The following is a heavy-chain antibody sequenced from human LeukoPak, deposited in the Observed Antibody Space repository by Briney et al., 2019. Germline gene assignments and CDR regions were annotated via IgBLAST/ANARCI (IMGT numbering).Heavy chain of an antibody. D-gene: IGHD3-9*01. Sequence: ASVKVSCKASGYTFTSYDINWVRQATGQGLEWMGWMNPNSGNTGYAQKFQGRVTMTRNTSISTAYMELSSLRSEDTAVYYCARGHPYYDILTGYYYFPHFDYWGQGTLVTVSS. V-gene: IGHV1-8*01. CDR2: MNPNSGNT. CDR1: GYTFTSYD. J-gene: IGHJ4*02. CDR3: ARGHPYYDILTGYYYFPHFDY.